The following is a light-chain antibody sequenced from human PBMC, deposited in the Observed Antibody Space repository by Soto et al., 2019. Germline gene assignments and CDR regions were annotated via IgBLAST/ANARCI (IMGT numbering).Light chain of an antibody. CDR3: TSYAGGNNV. CDR1: SSDVGGYNY. Sequence: QSALTQPPSASGSPGQSVTISCTGSSSDVGGYNYVSWYQQHPGKVPKLMIYEVNKRPSGVPDRFSGSKSGNTASLTVSGLQAEDEADYYCTSYAGGNNVFGTPTKLTVL. CDR2: EVN. V-gene: IGLV2-8*01. J-gene: IGLJ1*01.